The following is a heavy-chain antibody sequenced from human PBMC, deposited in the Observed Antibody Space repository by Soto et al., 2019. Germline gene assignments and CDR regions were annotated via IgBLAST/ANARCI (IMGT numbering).Heavy chain of an antibody. CDR1: GGSIGGYY. D-gene: IGHD3-10*01. Sequence: PSETLSLTCTVSGGSIGGYYWNWIRQPPGKGLEWMGYISYSGSADYNPSLKSRVTISQDPSRNQFSLRLSSVTAADTATYYCENSHGSGTYFFSWGQGTLVTVSS. J-gene: IGHJ5*02. CDR3: ENSHGSGTYFFS. CDR2: ISYSGSA. V-gene: IGHV4-59*01.